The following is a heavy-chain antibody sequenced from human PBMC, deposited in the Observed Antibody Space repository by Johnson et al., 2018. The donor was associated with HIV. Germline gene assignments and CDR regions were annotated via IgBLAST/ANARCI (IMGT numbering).Heavy chain of an antibody. CDR3: ARGGSDVFDI. CDR2: ISYDAKNK. J-gene: IGHJ3*02. V-gene: IGHV3-30*19. Sequence: HVQLVESGGGVVQPGGSLRLSCAASGFTFSSYGMHWVRQAPGKGLEWVAVISYDAKNKYYADSVKGRFTISRDNSKNTLYLQMNSLIADDTAVYYCARGGSDVFDIWGRGTMVTVSS. CDR1: GFTFSSYG. D-gene: IGHD3-16*01.